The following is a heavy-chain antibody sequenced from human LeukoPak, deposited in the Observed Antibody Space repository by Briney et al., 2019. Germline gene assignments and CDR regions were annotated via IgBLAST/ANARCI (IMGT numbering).Heavy chain of an antibody. CDR1: GFTFSDYS. CDR2: ISSSSSYI. J-gene: IGHJ6*03. Sequence: GGSLRLSCAASGFTFSDYSMNWVRQAPGKGLEWVSSISSSSSYIFYADSVRGRFSISRDNAKNSLYLQMNSLRAEDTALYYCAKDIGPGFDWSRGYMDVWGKGTTVTVSS. V-gene: IGHV3-21*04. D-gene: IGHD3-9*01. CDR3: AKDIGPGFDWSRGYMDV.